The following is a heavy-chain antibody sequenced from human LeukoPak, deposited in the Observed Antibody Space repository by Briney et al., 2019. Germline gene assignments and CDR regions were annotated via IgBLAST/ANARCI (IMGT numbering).Heavy chain of an antibody. J-gene: IGHJ4*02. CDR2: ISNSGSTI. D-gene: IGHD6-19*01. V-gene: IGHV3-11*01. CDR3: ARDYSSGWFDY. Sequence: GGSLRLSCAASGFTFSDYYMSWIRPAPGKGLEWVSYISNSGSTIYYADSVKGRFTISRDNAKNSLYLQMNNLRAEDTAVYYCARDYSSGWFDYWGQGTLVTVSS. CDR1: GFTFSDYY.